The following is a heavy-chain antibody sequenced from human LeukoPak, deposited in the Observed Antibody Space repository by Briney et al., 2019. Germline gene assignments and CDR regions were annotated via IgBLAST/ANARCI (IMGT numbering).Heavy chain of an antibody. CDR3: ATFIAAAGRRYYFDY. CDR2: FDPEDGET. D-gene: IGHD6-13*01. J-gene: IGHJ4*02. V-gene: IGHV1-24*01. Sequence: ASVKVSCKVSGYTLTELSMHWVRQAPGKGLEWMGGFDPEDGETIYAQRFQGRVTMTEDTSTDTAYMELSSLRSEDTAVYYCATFIAAAGRRYYFDYWGQGTLVTVSP. CDR1: GYTLTELS.